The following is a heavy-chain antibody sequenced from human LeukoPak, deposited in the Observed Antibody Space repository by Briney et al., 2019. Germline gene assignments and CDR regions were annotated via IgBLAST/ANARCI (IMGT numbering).Heavy chain of an antibody. V-gene: IGHV3-30*18. CDR3: AKDSWNDAGS. J-gene: IGHJ5*02. Sequence: PGGSLRLSCVGSGFRFSFYGMHWVRQAPGKGLEWVAVISSIGNNINYAASVKGRFFISRDNSKNSLYLEMNSLTAEDTAVYYCAKDSWNDAGSWGQGILVTVSS. D-gene: IGHD1-1*01. CDR2: ISSIGNNI. CDR1: GFRFSFYG.